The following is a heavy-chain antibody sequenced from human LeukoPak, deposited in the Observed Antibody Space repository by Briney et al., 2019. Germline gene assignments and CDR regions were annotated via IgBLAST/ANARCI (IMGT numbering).Heavy chain of an antibody. CDR3: ARYRNCGSDCYDAFDI. CDR1: SGSINNYY. Sequence: KSSETLSLTCTVSSGSINNYYWSWIRQPPGKGLEWIGGIYHRGSTYYNPSLKSRVTISVDTSKNQFSLKLNSVTAADTAVYYCARYRNCGSDCYDAFDIWGQGTMVTVSS. CDR2: IYHRGST. J-gene: IGHJ3*02. D-gene: IGHD2-21*02. V-gene: IGHV4-59*08.